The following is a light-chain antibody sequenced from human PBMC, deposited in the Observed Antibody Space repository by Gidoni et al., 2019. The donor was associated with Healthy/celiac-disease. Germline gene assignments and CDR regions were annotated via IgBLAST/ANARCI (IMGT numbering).Light chain of an antibody. Sequence: DIQMPQSPSPLSASVGDRVTITCRASQSISSWLAWYQQKPGKAPKLLIYKASSLESGVPSRFSGSGSGTEFTLTISSLQPDDFATYYCQQYNSYSPITFGQGTRLEIK. V-gene: IGKV1-5*03. J-gene: IGKJ5*01. CDR1: QSISSW. CDR2: KAS. CDR3: QQYNSYSPIT.